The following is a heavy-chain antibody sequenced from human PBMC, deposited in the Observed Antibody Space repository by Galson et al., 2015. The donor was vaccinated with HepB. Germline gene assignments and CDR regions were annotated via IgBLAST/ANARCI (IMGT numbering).Heavy chain of an antibody. J-gene: IGHJ6*03. D-gene: IGHD5-18*01. Sequence: SLRLSCAASGFTFSSYSMNWVRQAPGKGLEWVSSISSSSSYIYYADSVKGRFTISRDNAKNSLYLQMNSLRAEDTAVYYCARVLDTAMVYYYYYYMDVWGKGTTVTVSS. CDR2: ISSSSSYI. V-gene: IGHV3-21*01. CDR3: ARVLDTAMVYYYYYYMDV. CDR1: GFTFSSYS.